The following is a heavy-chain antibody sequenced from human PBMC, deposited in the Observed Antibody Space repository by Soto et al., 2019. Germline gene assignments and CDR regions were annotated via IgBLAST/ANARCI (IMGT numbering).Heavy chain of an antibody. D-gene: IGHD2-21*01. V-gene: IGHV1-69*12. CDR2: ITPIFGTA. J-gene: IGHJ4*02. CDR3: ASCGRTDQY. Sequence: QVQLVQSGAEVKKPGSSVRVSCKASGGTFSNSIINWVRQAPGQGLEWMGGITPIFGTANYAQKFQDRVTITADDSTTTAYMVLNSLRCEDTAVYYCASCGRTDQYWGQGTLVTVSS. CDR1: GGTFSNSI.